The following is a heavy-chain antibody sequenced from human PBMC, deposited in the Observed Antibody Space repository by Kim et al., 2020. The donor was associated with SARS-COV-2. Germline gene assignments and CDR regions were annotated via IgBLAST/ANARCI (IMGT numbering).Heavy chain of an antibody. CDR2: IIPIFGTA. J-gene: IGHJ5*02. CDR1: GGTFSSYA. V-gene: IGHV1-69*13. D-gene: IGHD1-26*01. CDR3: ARDLNGVGATQRVGNWFDP. Sequence: SVKVSCKASGGTFSSYAISWVRQAPGQGLEWMGGIIPIFGTANYAQKFQGRVTITADESTSTAYMELSSLRSEDTAVYYCARDLNGVGATQRVGNWFDPWGQGTLVTVSS.